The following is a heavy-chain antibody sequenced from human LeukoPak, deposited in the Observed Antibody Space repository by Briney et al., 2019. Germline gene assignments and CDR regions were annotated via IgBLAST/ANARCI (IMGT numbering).Heavy chain of an antibody. CDR3: ARQVGRDYVWGSYSYYFDY. V-gene: IGHV4-39*01. J-gene: IGHJ4*02. CDR2: IYYSGST. D-gene: IGHD3-16*01. CDR1: GGSISSSSYY. Sequence: SETLSLTCTVSGGSISSSSYYWGWIRQPPGKGLEWIGSIYYSGSTYYNPSLKSRVTISVDTSKNQFSLKLSSVTAADTAVYYCARQVGRDYVWGSYSYYFDYWGQGNLVTVSS.